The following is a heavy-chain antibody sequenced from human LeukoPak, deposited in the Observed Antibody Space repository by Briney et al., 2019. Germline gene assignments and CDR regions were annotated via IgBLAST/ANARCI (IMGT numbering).Heavy chain of an antibody. Sequence: PGGSLRLSCATSGFTFDDYGMSWVRQAPGKGLEWVSGINWNGDTTGYADSVKGRFTISRDNAKNSLYLQMNSLRAEDSALYHCAKDRGTGWSTGADYWGQGTLVTVSS. CDR2: INWNGDTT. CDR1: GFTFDDYG. V-gene: IGHV3-20*01. D-gene: IGHD6-19*01. J-gene: IGHJ4*02. CDR3: AKDRGTGWSTGADY.